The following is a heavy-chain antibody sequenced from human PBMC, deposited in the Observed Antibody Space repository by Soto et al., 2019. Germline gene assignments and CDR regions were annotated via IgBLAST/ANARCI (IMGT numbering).Heavy chain of an antibody. Sequence: PSETLSLTCAVYGGSFSGYYWSWIRQPPGKGLEWIGEINHSGSTNYNPSLRSRVTISVDTSKNQFSLKLSSVTAADTAVYYCARATTDSSSWTDIYYYGTDVWGQGTTVTVSS. V-gene: IGHV4-34*01. J-gene: IGHJ6*02. CDR2: INHSGST. D-gene: IGHD6-13*01. CDR1: GGSFSGYY. CDR3: ARATTDSSSWTDIYYYGTDV.